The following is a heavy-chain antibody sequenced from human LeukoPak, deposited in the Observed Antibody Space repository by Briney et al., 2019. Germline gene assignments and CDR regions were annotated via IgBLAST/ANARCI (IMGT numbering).Heavy chain of an antibody. CDR3: ARRWPINPSAIDY. CDR1: GFTFSSYW. D-gene: IGHD2-15*01. Sequence: GGSLRLSCAASGFTFSSYWMSWVRQAPGKGLEWVANIKQDGSEKYYVDSVKGRFTISRDNAKNSLYLQMNSLRAEDTAVYYCARRWPINPSAIDYWGQGTLVTVSS. J-gene: IGHJ4*02. V-gene: IGHV3-7*01. CDR2: IKQDGSEK.